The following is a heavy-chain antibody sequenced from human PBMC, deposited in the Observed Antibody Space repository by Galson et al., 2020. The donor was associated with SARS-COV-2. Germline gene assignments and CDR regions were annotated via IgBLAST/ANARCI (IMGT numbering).Heavy chain of an antibody. CDR3: ARKERIAVAGTNSNWYFDL. Sequence: GESLKISCKASGYIFTSYAMNWVRQAPGQGLEWMGWINTNTGNPTYAQGFTGRFVFSLDTSVSTTYLQISSLKAEDTAVYYCARKERIAVAGTNSNWYFDLWGRGTLVTVSS. D-gene: IGHD6-19*01. J-gene: IGHJ2*01. V-gene: IGHV7-4-1*02. CDR2: INTNTGNP. CDR1: GYIFTSYA.